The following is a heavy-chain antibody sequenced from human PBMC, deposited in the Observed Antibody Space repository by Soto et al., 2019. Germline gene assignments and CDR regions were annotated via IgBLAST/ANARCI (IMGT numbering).Heavy chain of an antibody. CDR3: AGHDTTGGSFDELDL. V-gene: IGHV5-10-1*01. D-gene: IGHD1-1*01. J-gene: IGHJ5*02. CDR1: AIWLTSHW. CDR2: IDPMDSQT. Sequence: PGESLKISCEACAIWLTSHWISWLRQMRGKGLEWMWRIDPMDSQTRDNPSFEGHVIMSVDKTIIISYLQWSALEASDTTLYFCAGHDTTGGSFDELDLWGQGTLVTVSS.